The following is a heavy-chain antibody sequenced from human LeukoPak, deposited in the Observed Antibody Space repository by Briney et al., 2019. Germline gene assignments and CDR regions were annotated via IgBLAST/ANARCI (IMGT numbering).Heavy chain of an antibody. J-gene: IGHJ4*02. CDR3: AKDDDDGDHVVVDH. D-gene: IGHD4-17*01. V-gene: IGHV3-23*01. Sequence: PGGSLRLSCAASGFTFSSYAMGWVRQAPGKGLGWVSLISGSGGSTYYADSVKGRFTVSRDKSKNTEYLQMNSLRAEDTAIYYCAKDDDDGDHVVVDHWGQGTLVTVSS. CDR1: GFTFSSYA. CDR2: ISGSGGST.